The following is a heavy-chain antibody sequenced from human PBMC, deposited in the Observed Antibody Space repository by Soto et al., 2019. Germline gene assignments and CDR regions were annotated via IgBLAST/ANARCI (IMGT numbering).Heavy chain of an antibody. V-gene: IGHV4-34*01. Sequence: QVQLHQWGAGLLKPSETLSLACSIYSGSFSGYYWIWIRQPPGKGLEWIGEISQSGNTNYSPSLKSRVSISIDTSKKQFSLNLASVSAADTAVYYCARAPKVSGSSQTRPDFWGQGTLVTVSS. D-gene: IGHD6-6*01. J-gene: IGHJ4*02. CDR3: ARAPKVSGSSQTRPDF. CDR1: SGSFSGYY. CDR2: ISQSGNT.